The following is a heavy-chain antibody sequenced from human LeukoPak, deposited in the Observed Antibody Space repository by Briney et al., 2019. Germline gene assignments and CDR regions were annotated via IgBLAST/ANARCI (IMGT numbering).Heavy chain of an antibody. CDR2: IYYSGST. CDR1: GGSISSYY. J-gene: IGHJ3*02. V-gene: IGHV4-59*08. D-gene: IGHD2-2*01. CDR3: ATFIVVVPAGDAFDI. Sequence: SETLSLTCTVSGGSISSYYWSWIRQPPGKGLEWIGYIYYSGSTNYNPSLKSRVTISVDTSKNQFSLKLSSVTAADTAVYYCATFIVVVPAGDAFDIWGQGTMVTVSS.